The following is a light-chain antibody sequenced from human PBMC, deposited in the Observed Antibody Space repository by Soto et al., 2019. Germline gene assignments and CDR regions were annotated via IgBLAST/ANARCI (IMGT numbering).Light chain of an antibody. Sequence: QSVLTQPLSVSAAPGQKVTISCSGSSXNIGGNSVSWYQQLPGTAPKLLIYDDNKRPSGIPDRFSGSKSGTSATLGITGFQTGDEADYYCGSWDSSLSAHVFGTGTKVNIL. CDR2: DDN. CDR1: SXNIGGNS. CDR3: GSWDSSLSAHV. V-gene: IGLV1-51*01. J-gene: IGLJ1*01.